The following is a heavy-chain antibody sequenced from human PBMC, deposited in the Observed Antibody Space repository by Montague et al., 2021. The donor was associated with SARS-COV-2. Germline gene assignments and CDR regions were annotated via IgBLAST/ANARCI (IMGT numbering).Heavy chain of an antibody. CDR1: GGSFSGYY. Sequence: SKTLSLTYAVYGGSFSGYYWSWIRQPPGKGLEWIGEINHSGSTNYNPSLKSRVTISVDTSKNQFSLKLSSVTAADTAVYYCARVRYYGSGTSLGMDVWGQGTTVTVSS. J-gene: IGHJ6*02. D-gene: IGHD3-10*01. V-gene: IGHV4-34*01. CDR3: ARVRYYGSGTSLGMDV. CDR2: INHSGST.